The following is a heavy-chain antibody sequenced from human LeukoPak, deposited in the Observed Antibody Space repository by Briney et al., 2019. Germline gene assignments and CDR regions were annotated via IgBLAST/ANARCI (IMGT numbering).Heavy chain of an antibody. V-gene: IGHV3-7*01. CDR1: GFTFSSYW. CDR2: IKQGGSEK. Sequence: GGSLRLSCAASGFTFSSYWMSWVRQAPGKGLEWVANIKQGGSEKYYVDSVKGRFTICRDNAKNSLYLQMNSLRAEDTAVYYCARDLGDLSDDYVWGSFSSDYWGQGTLVTVSS. CDR3: ARDLGDLSDDYVWGSFSSDY. D-gene: IGHD3-16*01. J-gene: IGHJ4*02.